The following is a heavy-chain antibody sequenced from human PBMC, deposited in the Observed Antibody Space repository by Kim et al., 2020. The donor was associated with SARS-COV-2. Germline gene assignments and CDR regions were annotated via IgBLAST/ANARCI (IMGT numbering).Heavy chain of an antibody. J-gene: IGHJ6*02. D-gene: IGHD3-3*01. V-gene: IGHV4-34*01. CDR1: GGSFSGYY. CDR2: INHSGST. Sequence: SETLSLTCAVYGGSFSGYYWSWIRQPPGKGLEWIGEINHSGSTNYNPSLKSRVTISVDTSKNQFSLKLSSVTAADTAVYYCARSPVLRFLDVWGQGTTVTVSS. CDR3: ARSPVLRFLDV.